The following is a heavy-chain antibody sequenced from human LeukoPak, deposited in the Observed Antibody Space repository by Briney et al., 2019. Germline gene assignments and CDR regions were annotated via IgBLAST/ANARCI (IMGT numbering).Heavy chain of an antibody. D-gene: IGHD6-13*01. J-gene: IGHJ4*02. CDR3: AKARRIAAAGKAFDY. CDR1: GFTFSAYA. Sequence: GGSLRLSCVASGFTFSAYAMSWVRQVPGKGLEWVSAISGSGGSTYYADSVKGRFTISRDNSKNTLYLQMNSLRAEDTAVYYCAKARRIAAAGKAFDYWGQGTLVTVSS. CDR2: ISGSGGST. V-gene: IGHV3-23*01.